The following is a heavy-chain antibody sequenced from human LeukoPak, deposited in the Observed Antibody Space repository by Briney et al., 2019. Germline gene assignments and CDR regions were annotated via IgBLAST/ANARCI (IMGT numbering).Heavy chain of an antibody. Sequence: GGSLRLSCAASGFTFSSYGMPWVRQAPGKGLEWVAVIWYDGSNKYYADSVKGRFTISRDNSKNTLYLQMNSLRAEDTAVYYCARASGKYYYYYYMDVWGKGTTVTVSS. D-gene: IGHD3-3*01. CDR2: IWYDGSNK. V-gene: IGHV3-33*01. J-gene: IGHJ6*03. CDR3: ARASGKYYYYYYMDV. CDR1: GFTFSSYG.